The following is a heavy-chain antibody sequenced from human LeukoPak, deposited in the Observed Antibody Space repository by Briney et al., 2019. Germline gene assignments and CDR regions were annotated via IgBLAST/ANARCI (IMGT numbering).Heavy chain of an antibody. J-gene: IGHJ4*01. Sequence: PGGSPRLSCAASGFTFDDYAMHWVRQAPGKGLEWVSGISWNSGSIGYADSVKGRFPISRDNAKNSLYLQMNSLRAEDTALYYCAKDSQPSXXYHDXDYWGXGTLXTVSX. CDR1: GFTFDDYA. CDR2: ISWNSGSI. V-gene: IGHV3-9*01. CDR3: AKDSQPSXXYHDXDY.